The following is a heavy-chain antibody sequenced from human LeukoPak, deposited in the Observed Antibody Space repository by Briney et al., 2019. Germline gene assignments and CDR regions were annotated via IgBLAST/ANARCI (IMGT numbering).Heavy chain of an antibody. CDR2: IYYSGST. V-gene: IGHV4-59*11. D-gene: IGHD6-13*01. J-gene: IGHJ6*02. Sequence: SETLSLTCTVSGGSISSHYWSWIRQPPGKGLEWIGYIYYSGSTNYNPSLKSRVTISVDTSKNQFSLKLSSVTAADTAVYYCARDPGIAAAGMVEYYYYGMDVWGQGSLVTVSS. CDR1: GGSISSHY. CDR3: ARDPGIAAAGMVEYYYYGMDV.